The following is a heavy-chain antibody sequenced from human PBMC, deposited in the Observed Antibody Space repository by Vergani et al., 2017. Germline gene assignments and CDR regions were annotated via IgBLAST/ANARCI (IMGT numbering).Heavy chain of an antibody. V-gene: IGHV1-69*01. D-gene: IGHD4-17*01. CDR1: GGTFSSYA. CDR2: IIPIFGTA. Sequence: QVQLVQSGAEVKKPGSSVKVSCKASGGTFSSYAISWVRQAPGQGLEWMGGIIPIFGTANYAQKFQGRVTITADESTSTAYMELSSLRSEDTAVYYCARVKTTVTTQDRHDCYYYYLDVWGKGTTVTVSS. CDR3: ARVKTTVTTQDRHDCYYYYLDV. J-gene: IGHJ6*03.